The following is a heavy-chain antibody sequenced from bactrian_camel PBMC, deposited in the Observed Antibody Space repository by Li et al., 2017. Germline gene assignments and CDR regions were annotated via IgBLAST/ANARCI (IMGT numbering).Heavy chain of an antibody. J-gene: IGHJ4*01. V-gene: IGHV3S36*01. CDR1: GFTFQSYA. CDR2: INSGGTST. D-gene: IGHD3*01. CDR3: ATDLRIVALNSAFFRYELDS. Sequence: VQLVESGGGLVQPGGSLRLSCVASGFTFQSYAMMWFRQAPGKELEWVANINSGGTSTWYADSVKGRFTISRDNAENTLYLLMSNLKTEDTAVYYCATDLRIVALNSAFFRYELDSWGQGTQVTVS.